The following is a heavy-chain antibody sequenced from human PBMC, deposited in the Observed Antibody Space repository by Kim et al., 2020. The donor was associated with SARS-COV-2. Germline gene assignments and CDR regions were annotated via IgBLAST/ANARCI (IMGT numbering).Heavy chain of an antibody. CDR1: GGTFSSYA. CDR2: IIPIFGTA. CDR3: ARGKSLQRELLDY. Sequence: SVKVSCKASGGTFSSYAISWVRQAPGQGLEWMGGIIPIFGTANYAQKFQGRVTITADESTSTAYMELSSLRSEDTAVYYCARGKSLQRELLDYWGQGTLVTVSS. J-gene: IGHJ4*02. V-gene: IGHV1-69*13. D-gene: IGHD1-26*01.